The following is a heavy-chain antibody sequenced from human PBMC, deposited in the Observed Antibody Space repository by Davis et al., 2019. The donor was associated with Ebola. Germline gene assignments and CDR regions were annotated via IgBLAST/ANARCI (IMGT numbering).Heavy chain of an antibody. CDR3: ARGWYRTGLDV. V-gene: IGHV6-1*01. CDR1: GDSVSGGSGA. J-gene: IGHJ6*02. CDR2: TYYNPKWYS. D-gene: IGHD6-19*01. Sequence: LRLSCAISGDSVSGGSGAWNWIRQSPSRGLEWLGRTYYNPKWYSDYAPSVKSRITINPDTSKNQLSLHLNSVTPEDTAIYYCARGWYRTGLDVWGQGTTVTVSS.